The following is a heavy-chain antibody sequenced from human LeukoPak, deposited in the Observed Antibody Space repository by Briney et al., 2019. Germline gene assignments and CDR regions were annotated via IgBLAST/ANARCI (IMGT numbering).Heavy chain of an antibody. V-gene: IGHV4-34*01. CDR3: ARGRRGDY. Sequence: SETLSRTCAVYGGSFSGYYWSWIRQPPGKGLEWIGEINHSGSTNYNPSLKSRVTISVDTSKNQFSLKLNSVTAADTAVYYCARGRRGDYWGQGTLVTVSS. CDR2: INHSGST. CDR1: GGSFSGYY. D-gene: IGHD3-10*01. J-gene: IGHJ4*02.